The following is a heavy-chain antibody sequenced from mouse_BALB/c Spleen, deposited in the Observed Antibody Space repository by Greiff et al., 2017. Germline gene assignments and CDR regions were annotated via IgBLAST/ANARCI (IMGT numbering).Heavy chain of an antibody. CDR3: ASFGDYEGYYYAMDY. Sequence: EVQLQQSGPDLVKPSQSLSLTCTVTGYSITSGYSWHWIRQFPGNKLEWMGYIHYSGSTNYNPSLKSRISITRDTSKNQFFLQLNSVTTEDTATYYCASFGDYEGYYYAMDYWGQGTSVTVSS. CDR2: IHYSGST. D-gene: IGHD2-4*01. V-gene: IGHV3-1*02. J-gene: IGHJ4*01. CDR1: GYSITSGYS.